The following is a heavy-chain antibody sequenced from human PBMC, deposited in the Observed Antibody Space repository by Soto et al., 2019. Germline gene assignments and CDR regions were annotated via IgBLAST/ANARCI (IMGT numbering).Heavy chain of an antibody. CDR1: GFTFSSYS. V-gene: IGHV3-48*01. J-gene: IGHJ4*02. CDR3: ARDEGGYCSGGSCYSGDY. D-gene: IGHD2-15*01. Sequence: EVQLVESGGGLVQPGGSLRLSCAASGFTFSSYSMNWVRQAPGKGLEWVSYISSSSSTIYYADSVKGRVTISRDNAKNSLYLHMNSLRAEDTAVYYCARDEGGYCSGGSCYSGDYWGQGTLVTVSS. CDR2: ISSSSSTI.